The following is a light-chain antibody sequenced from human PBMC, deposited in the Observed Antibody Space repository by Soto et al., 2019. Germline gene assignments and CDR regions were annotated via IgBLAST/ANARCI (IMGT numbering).Light chain of an antibody. Sequence: EIVLTQSPGTLSLSPGERATLSCRASPSVSSSYLAWYQPKPGQAPRLLIYGASSRATGIPDRFRGTGSGTDCSLTISRLEPDDFALYSYHQYGSSPRYTVGQGTKLEIK. V-gene: IGKV3-20*01. CDR1: PSVSSSY. CDR3: HQYGSSPRYT. CDR2: GAS. J-gene: IGKJ2*01.